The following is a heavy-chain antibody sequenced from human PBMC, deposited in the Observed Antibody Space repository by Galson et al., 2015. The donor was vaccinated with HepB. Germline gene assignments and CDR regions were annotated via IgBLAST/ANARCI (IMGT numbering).Heavy chain of an antibody. CDR3: ARGATPVIDY. J-gene: IGHJ4*02. CDR2: INDSGST. D-gene: IGHD1-26*01. CDR1: GGSFSDYY. Sequence: ETLSLTCAVYGGSFSDYYWSWIRQPPGKGLEWIGEINDSGSTNYDPSLKSRVTISVDTSKNQFSLNLKSVSAADTAVSYCARGATPVIDYWGQGTLVTVSS. V-gene: IGHV4-34*01.